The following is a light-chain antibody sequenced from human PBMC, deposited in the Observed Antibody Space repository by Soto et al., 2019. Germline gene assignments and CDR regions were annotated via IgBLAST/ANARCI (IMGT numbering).Light chain of an antibody. CDR3: QQLDTFPRT. CDR1: QDISSS. Sequence: DIQLTQSPSFLSASVGDRVTITCRASQDISSSLVWYQQRPGKAPKVLIYGASTLQSGVPSTFSGSGSGTEFTLPISSLQPEDFATYYCQQLDTFPRTFGQGTRLEIK. CDR2: GAS. V-gene: IGKV1-9*01. J-gene: IGKJ5*01.